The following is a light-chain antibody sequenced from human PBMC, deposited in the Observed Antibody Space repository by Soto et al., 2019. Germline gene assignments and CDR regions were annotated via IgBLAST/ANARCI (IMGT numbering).Light chain of an antibody. J-gene: IGLJ1*01. CDR2: EDN. CDR3: QSYDSSNHGV. CDR1: SGTIASNY. V-gene: IGLV6-57*02. Sequence: NFMLTQPHSVSESPGKTVTSSCTGSSGTIASNYVQWYQQRPGSAPTTVIYEDNQRPSGVPDRFSGSIDTSSNSASLTISGLKTEDEADYYCQSYDSSNHGVFGTGPKLTVL.